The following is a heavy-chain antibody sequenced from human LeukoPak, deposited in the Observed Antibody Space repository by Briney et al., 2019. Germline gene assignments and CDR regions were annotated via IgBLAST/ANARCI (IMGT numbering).Heavy chain of an antibody. D-gene: IGHD3-3*01. Sequence: SQSLSVTCALSGDSVSSNSATWNWIRQSPSRGLECLGRTYYRSQWFYHYAVSVKGRITIDADTFKNQMSLQLTSVTPEDTAVYYCARQHYDFWLPADYWGQGTLVTISS. V-gene: IGHV6-1*01. CDR2: TYYRSQWFY. CDR3: ARQHYDFWLPADY. CDR1: GDSVSSNSAT. J-gene: IGHJ4*02.